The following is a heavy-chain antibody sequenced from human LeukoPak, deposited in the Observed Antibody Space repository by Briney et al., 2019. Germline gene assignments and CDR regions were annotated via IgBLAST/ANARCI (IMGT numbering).Heavy chain of an antibody. D-gene: IGHD3-3*01. V-gene: IGHV3-11*01. J-gene: IGHJ4*02. Sequence: GGSLRLSCAASGFTFSDYYMSWIRQAPGKGLEWVSYISSSGSTIYYADSVKGRFTISRDNAKNSLYLQMDSLRAEDTAVYYCARDRASGYYDYWGQGTLVTVSS. CDR3: ARDRASGYYDY. CDR2: ISSSGSTI. CDR1: GFTFSDYY.